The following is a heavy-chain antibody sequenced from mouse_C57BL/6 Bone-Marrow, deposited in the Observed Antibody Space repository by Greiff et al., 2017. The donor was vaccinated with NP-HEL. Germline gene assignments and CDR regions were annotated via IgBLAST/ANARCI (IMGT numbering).Heavy chain of an antibody. J-gene: IGHJ3*01. CDR3: ARGAY. CDR2: IYPGDGDT. V-gene: IGHV1-80*01. CDR1: GYAFSSYW. Sequence: QVQLKQSGAELVKPGASVKISCKASGYAFSSYWMNWVKQRPGKGLEWIGQIYPGDGDTNYNGKFKDKASLTADKSSSTAYMQHSLTSEDSAVYFCARGAYWGQGTLVTVSA.